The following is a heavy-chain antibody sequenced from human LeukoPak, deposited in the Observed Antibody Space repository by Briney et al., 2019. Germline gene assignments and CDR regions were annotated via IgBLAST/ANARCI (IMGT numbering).Heavy chain of an antibody. CDR1: GFTFNVYS. D-gene: IGHD6-13*01. V-gene: IGHV3-48*04. J-gene: IGHJ4*02. CDR2: ISSSLDSNI. Sequence: GGSLRLSCAASGFTFNVYSMNWVRQAPGKGLEWVSFISSSLDSNIYYADSVKGRFTISRDNAKNSVYLQMNSLRAEDTALYYCARGSGSSWYFYFDYWGQGTLVTVSS. CDR3: ARGSGSSWYFYFDY.